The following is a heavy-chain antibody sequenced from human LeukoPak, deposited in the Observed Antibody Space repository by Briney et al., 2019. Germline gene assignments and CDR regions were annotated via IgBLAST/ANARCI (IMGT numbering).Heavy chain of an antibody. J-gene: IGHJ3*02. CDR3: ARPPEQYSGYDWWGSGAFDI. V-gene: IGHV3-21*01. Sequence: PGGSLRLSCAASGFTFSSYSMNWVRQAPGRGLEWVSSITSSSSYIYYADSVKGRFTISRDHAKNSLYLQMNSLRAEDTAVYYCARPPEQYSGYDWWGSGAFDIWGQGTMVTVSS. CDR2: ITSSSSYI. CDR1: GFTFSSYS. D-gene: IGHD5-12*01.